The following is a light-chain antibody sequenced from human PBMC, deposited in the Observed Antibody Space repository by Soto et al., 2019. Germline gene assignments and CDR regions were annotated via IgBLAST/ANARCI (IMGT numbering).Light chain of an antibody. Sequence: QSVLTQPASVSGSPGQSITISCTGTSSDFGGYDFVSWHQQRPGKAPKFMIYDVTNRPSGVSNRFSGSKSGNTASLTISGLQAEDEADYYCCSFTSSDTHVFGTGTKVTVL. V-gene: IGLV2-14*01. CDR1: SSDFGGYDF. CDR2: DVT. J-gene: IGLJ1*01. CDR3: CSFTSSDTHV.